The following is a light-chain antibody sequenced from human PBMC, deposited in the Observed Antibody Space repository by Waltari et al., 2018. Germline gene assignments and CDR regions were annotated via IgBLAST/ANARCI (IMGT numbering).Light chain of an antibody. CDR1: TSDLGGYNS. V-gene: IGLV2-8*01. CDR3: SSYAGNNNVV. J-gene: IGLJ2*01. Sequence: QSALTQPPSASGSPGQSVTIPCTGTTSDLGGYNSVSWYQQPPGKAPKLTIYEVSKRPPGVPDRFAGSKSGNTASLTVSGLQAEDEAEYHCSSYAGNNNVVFGGGTKLTVL. CDR2: EVS.